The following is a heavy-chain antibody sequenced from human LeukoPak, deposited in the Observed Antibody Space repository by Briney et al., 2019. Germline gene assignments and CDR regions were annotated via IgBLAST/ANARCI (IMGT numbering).Heavy chain of an antibody. CDR3: AKDIRQLVALPLDY. CDR1: GFTFSSYS. CDR2: ISGSGGST. Sequence: PGGSLRLSCAASGFTFSSYSMNWVRQAPGKGLEWVSAISGSGGSTYYADSVKGRFTISRDNSKNTLYLQMNSLRAEDTAVYYCAKDIRQLVALPLDYWGQGTLVTVSS. D-gene: IGHD6-6*01. V-gene: IGHV3-23*01. J-gene: IGHJ4*02.